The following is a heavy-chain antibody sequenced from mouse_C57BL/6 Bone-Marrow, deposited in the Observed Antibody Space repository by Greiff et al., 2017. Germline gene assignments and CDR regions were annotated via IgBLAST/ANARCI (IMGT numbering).Heavy chain of an antibody. CDR3: ARQELGYAMDY. Sequence: EVQVVESGGDLVKPGGSLKLSCAASGFTFSSYGMSWVRQTPDKRLEWVATISSGGSYTYYPDSVKGRFTISRDNAKNTLDLQMSSLKSEETAMYYCARQELGYAMDYWGQGTSVTVSS. CDR2: ISSGGSYT. D-gene: IGHD3-1*01. V-gene: IGHV5-6*01. CDR1: GFTFSSYG. J-gene: IGHJ4*01.